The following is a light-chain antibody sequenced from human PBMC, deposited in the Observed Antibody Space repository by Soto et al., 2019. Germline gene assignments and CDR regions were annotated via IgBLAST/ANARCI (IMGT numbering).Light chain of an antibody. CDR2: DVS. J-gene: IGLJ1*01. Sequence: SVLTQPASVSGSPGEWITISCPGTSSDVGGYSYVSWYQQHPGKAPKLMIYDVSNRPSGVSNRFSASKSGNTASLTISGLQAEDEAEYYCSSYASSTTFVFGTGTKVTVL. CDR3: SSYASSTTFV. V-gene: IGLV2-14*03. CDR1: SSDVGGYSY.